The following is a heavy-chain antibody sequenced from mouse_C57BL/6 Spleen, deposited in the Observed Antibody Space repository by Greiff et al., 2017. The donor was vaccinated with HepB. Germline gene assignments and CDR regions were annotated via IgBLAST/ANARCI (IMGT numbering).Heavy chain of an antibody. J-gene: IGHJ2*01. CDR1: GYTFTDYY. D-gene: IGHD2-1*01. V-gene: IGHV1-76*01. CDR2: IYPGSGNT. Sequence: QVQLQQSGAELVRPGASVKLSCKASGYTFTDYYINWVKQRPGQGLEWIARIYPGSGNTYYNEKFKGKATLTAEKSSSTAYMQLSSLTSEDSAVYFCARSKMDGNYLDYWGQGTTLTVSS. CDR3: ARSKMDGNYLDY.